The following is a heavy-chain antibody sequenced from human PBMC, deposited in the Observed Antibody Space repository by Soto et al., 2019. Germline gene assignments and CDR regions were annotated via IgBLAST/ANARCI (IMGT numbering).Heavy chain of an antibody. Sequence: GGPLRLSCAASGFTFSSYGMHWVRQAPGKGLEWVAVISYDGSNKYYADSVKGRLTISRDNSKNTLSLQMNSLRAEDTAVYYCAKDLGLGGDFWSGYGYYFDYWGQGTLVTVSS. J-gene: IGHJ4*02. D-gene: IGHD3-3*01. CDR1: GFTFSSYG. CDR3: AKDLGLGGDFWSGYGYYFDY. CDR2: ISYDGSNK. V-gene: IGHV3-30*18.